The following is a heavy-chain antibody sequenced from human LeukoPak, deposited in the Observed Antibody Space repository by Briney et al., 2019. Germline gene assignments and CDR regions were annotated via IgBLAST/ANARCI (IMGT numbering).Heavy chain of an antibody. D-gene: IGHD5-18*01. CDR1: GFTFSSYS. V-gene: IGHV3-21*04. Sequence: GGSLRLSCAASGFTFSSYSMNWVRQAPGKGLEWVSSISSSSSYIYYADSVKGRFTISRDNSKNTLYLQMNSLRAEDTAVYYCARMGGTAILFFYYFDYWGQGTLVTVSS. CDR3: ARMGGTAILFFYYFDY. CDR2: ISSSSSYI. J-gene: IGHJ4*02.